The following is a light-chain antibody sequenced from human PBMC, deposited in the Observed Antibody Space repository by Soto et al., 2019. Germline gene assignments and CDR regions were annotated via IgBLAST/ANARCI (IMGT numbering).Light chain of an antibody. CDR2: KAS. CDR1: QSIDTW. V-gene: IGKV1-5*03. J-gene: IGKJ2*01. Sequence: DIQMTQSPSTLSASVGDRVTITCRASQSIDTWLAWYQQKPGKAPNLLIYKASTLEIGVPSRFSGSGSGTEFTLTIASLQPDDFATYFCQQYNTYPNTFGQGTKLEIK. CDR3: QQYNTYPNT.